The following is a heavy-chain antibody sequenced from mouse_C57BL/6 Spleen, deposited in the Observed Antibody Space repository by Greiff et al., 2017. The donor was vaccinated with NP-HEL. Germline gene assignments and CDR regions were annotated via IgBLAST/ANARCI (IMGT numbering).Heavy chain of an antibody. J-gene: IGHJ3*01. Sequence: EVKVEESGGGLVQPGGSMKLSCAASGFTFSDAWMDWVRQSPEKGLEWVAEIRNKANNHATYYAESVKGRFTISRDDSKSSVYLQMNSLRAEDTGIYYCTRGYYYGSSYDWFAYWGQGTLVTVSA. D-gene: IGHD1-1*01. CDR2: IRNKANNHAT. CDR1: GFTFSDAW. CDR3: TRGYYYGSSYDWFAY. V-gene: IGHV6-6*01.